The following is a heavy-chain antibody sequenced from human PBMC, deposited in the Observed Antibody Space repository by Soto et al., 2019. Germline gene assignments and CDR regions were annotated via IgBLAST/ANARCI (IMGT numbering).Heavy chain of an antibody. J-gene: IGHJ4*02. D-gene: IGHD2-15*01. Sequence: QVQLVESGGGVVQPGRYLRISCAASGVIFSSYGMHWVRQAPGKGLEWVAVISYEGSHTYYADSVKGRFTITRDNSKNTLYLQMNSLRPEDTAVYYCAKEVHCGGGSCSWSEGFDYWGQGTLLTVSS. V-gene: IGHV3-30*18. CDR3: AKEVHCGGGSCSWSEGFDY. CDR1: GVIFSSYG. CDR2: ISYEGSHT.